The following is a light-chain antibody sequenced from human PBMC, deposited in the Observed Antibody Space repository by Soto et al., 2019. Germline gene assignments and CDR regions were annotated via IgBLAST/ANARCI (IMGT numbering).Light chain of an antibody. V-gene: IGKV3-20*01. CDR2: GAS. Sequence: EIVLTQSAGSLSLSPGERATLSCRASLSVSSSYLAWYQQKPGQAPRLLIYGASSRATGIPDRFSGSASGTDFTLTINRLEPEDIAVYYCQQYDNSRWTFGQGTKVDIK. CDR1: LSVSSSY. CDR3: QQYDNSRWT. J-gene: IGKJ1*01.